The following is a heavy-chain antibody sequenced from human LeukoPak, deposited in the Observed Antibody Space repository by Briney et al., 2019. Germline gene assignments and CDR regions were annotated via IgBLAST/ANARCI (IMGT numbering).Heavy chain of an antibody. D-gene: IGHD3-3*01. J-gene: IGHJ4*02. V-gene: IGHV3-49*03. CDR1: GSTFGDYG. Sequence: PGRSLRLSCTAPGSTFGDYGMSWFRQPPGRGPEWVSFIRRKAHGGTIEYAASVKGRFTISRDDSKSIAYLQMNSLKTEDTAVYYCTRDPYYDFCCFGYWGQGTLVTVSS. CDR3: TRDPYYDFCCFGY. CDR2: IRRKAHGGTI.